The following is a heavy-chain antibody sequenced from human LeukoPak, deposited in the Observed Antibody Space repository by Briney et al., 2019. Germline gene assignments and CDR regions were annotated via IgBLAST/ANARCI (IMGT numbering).Heavy chain of an antibody. V-gene: IGHV3-48*02. D-gene: IGHD3-22*01. CDR2: ISSSSSTI. CDR3: ARDFTRRGDGYDSRNWYFDL. CDR1: GFTFSSYS. Sequence: PGGSLRLSCVASGFTFSSYSMNWVRQAPGKGLEWVSYISSSSSTIYYADSVRGRFTISRDNAKNSLYLQMNSLRDEDTAVYYCARDFTRRGDGYDSRNWYFDLWGRGTLVTVSS. J-gene: IGHJ2*01.